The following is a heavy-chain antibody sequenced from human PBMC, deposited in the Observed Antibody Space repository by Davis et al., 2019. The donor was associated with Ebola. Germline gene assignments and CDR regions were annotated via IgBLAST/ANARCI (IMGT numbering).Heavy chain of an antibody. V-gene: IGHV3-73*01. D-gene: IGHD3-16*01. Sequence: GESLKIPCAASGFTFSGSAMHWVRQASGKGLAWVGRIRSKANSYATAYAASVKGRFTISRDDSKNTAYLQMNSLRAEDTAVYYCASISRYYYYGMDVWGQGTTVTVSS. CDR1: GFTFSGSA. CDR2: IRSKANSYAT. J-gene: IGHJ6*02. CDR3: ASISRYYYYGMDV.